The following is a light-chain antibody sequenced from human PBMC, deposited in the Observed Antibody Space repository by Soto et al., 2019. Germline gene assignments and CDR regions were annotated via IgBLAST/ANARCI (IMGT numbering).Light chain of an antibody. CDR3: QQYDDSPGT. CDR2: GAS. Sequence: EIVLTQSPDTLSLSPGERATLSCRASQSISSSYLAWYQQKPGQAPRLLIYGASNRATAIPDRFSGSGSGTDFTLTISRLEPEDFAVYYCQQYDDSPGTFGQGTKVDIK. J-gene: IGKJ1*01. V-gene: IGKV3-20*01. CDR1: QSISSSY.